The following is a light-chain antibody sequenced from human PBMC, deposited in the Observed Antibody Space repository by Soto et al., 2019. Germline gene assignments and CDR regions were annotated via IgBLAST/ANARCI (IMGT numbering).Light chain of an antibody. V-gene: IGKV1-6*01. CDR3: LQDYTYPRT. CDR1: QGIRSD. J-gene: IGKJ1*01. CDR2: GAS. Sequence: AIQMTQSQSSLSASIGDRVILTCRASQGIRSDLGWYQQKPGKAPKLLIYGASRLQSGVPSRFSGSGSGTDFALTISSLQPEDFATYYCLQDYTYPRTFGQGTKVEV.